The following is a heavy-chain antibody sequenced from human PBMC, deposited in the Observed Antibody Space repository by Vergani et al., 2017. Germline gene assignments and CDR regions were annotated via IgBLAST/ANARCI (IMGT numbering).Heavy chain of an antibody. V-gene: IGHV3-11*05. CDR2: ISSSSSYT. D-gene: IGHD2-15*01. CDR3: AGDFRYYSGGSCYRV. CDR1: GFTFSDYS. Sequence: QVQLVESGGGLVKPGGSLRLSCAASGFTFSDYSMSWIRQAPGKGLEWVSYISSSSSYTNYADSVKGRFTISRDNAKNSLCLQMNNLRADDTAVYYCAGDFRYYSGGSCYRVWGQGTLVTVSS. J-gene: IGHJ4*02.